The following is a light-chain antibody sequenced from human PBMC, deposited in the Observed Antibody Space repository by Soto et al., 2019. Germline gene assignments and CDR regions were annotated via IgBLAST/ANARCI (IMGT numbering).Light chain of an antibody. CDR1: QSLLHSNGYNY. CDR3: QQYNNWPRGT. CDR2: LGS. Sequence: DIVMTQSPLSLPVTPGEPASISCRSSQSLLHSNGYNYLDWYLQKPGQSPQLLIYLGSNRASGVPDRFSGSGSGTDFTLKISSLQSEDFAVYYCQQYNNWPRGTFGQGTKV. J-gene: IGKJ1*01. V-gene: IGKV2-28*01.